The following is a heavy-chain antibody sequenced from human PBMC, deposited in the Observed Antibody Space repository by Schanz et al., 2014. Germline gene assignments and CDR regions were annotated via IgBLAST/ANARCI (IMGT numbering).Heavy chain of an antibody. J-gene: IGHJ6*02. CDR2: ISHSGGSK. CDR3: AKGMGYCSGGTCYGYYYYGVDV. D-gene: IGHD2-15*01. Sequence: DVQLLESGGGLVQPGGSLRLSCAASGFTFNSYAMTWVRQAPGKGLEWVSSISHSGGSKYYADSVKGRFTISRDNSENTLYRQMNSLSADDTAVFYCAKGMGYCSGGTCYGYYYYGVDVWGQGTTVTVSS. V-gene: IGHV3-23*01. CDR1: GFTFNSYA.